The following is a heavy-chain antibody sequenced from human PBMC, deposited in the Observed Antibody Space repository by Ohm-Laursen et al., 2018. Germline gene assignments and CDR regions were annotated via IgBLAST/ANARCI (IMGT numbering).Heavy chain of an antibody. CDR1: GFTFSSYG. D-gene: IGHD3-22*01. CDR2: ISYDGSNK. CDR3: AKDLHIPAPRYSSGLDY. Sequence: RSLRLSCSASGFTFSSYGMHWVRQAPGKGLEWVAVISYDGSNKYYADSVKGRFTISRDNSKNTLYLQMNSLRAEDTAVYYCAKDLHIPAPRYSSGLDYWGQGTLVTVSS. V-gene: IGHV3-30*18. J-gene: IGHJ4*02.